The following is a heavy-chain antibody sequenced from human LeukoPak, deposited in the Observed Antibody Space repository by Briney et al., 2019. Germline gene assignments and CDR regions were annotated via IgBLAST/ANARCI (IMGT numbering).Heavy chain of an antibody. J-gene: IGHJ3*02. V-gene: IGHV1-18*01. CDR2: ISAYNGNT. Sequence: ASVKVSCKTTGYTFTNYGISGVRQAPGLGLEWMGWISAYNGNTNYAQKVQGRVTMTTDTSTSTAYMGLRSLRFDDTAVYYCARDQSVRLLQTSSTYFKHVFAIWGQGSMVTVSS. D-gene: IGHD6-13*01. CDR3: ARDQSVRLLQTSSTYFKHVFAI. CDR1: GYTFTNYG.